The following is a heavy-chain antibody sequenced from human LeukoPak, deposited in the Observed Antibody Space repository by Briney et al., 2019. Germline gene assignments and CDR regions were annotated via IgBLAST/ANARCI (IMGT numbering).Heavy chain of an antibody. J-gene: IGHJ4*02. Sequence: PGGSLRLSCAASGSVFTFNNYWMHWVRQAPGKGLVWVSRINADGSTTSYADSVRGRFTISRDNAKNTLYLQMNSLRAEDTAVYYCAKLPVRGYSYGLPFDYWGQGTLVTVSS. V-gene: IGHV3-74*01. CDR3: AKLPVRGYSYGLPFDY. CDR2: INADGSTT. CDR1: GSVFTFNNYW. D-gene: IGHD5-18*01.